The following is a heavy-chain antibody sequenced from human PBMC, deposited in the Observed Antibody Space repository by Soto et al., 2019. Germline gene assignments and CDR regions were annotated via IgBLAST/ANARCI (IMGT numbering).Heavy chain of an antibody. CDR3: ARGGIAVAGNDAFDI. J-gene: IGHJ3*02. CDR1: GGSISSYY. V-gene: IGHV4-59*01. Sequence: QVQLQESGPGLVKPSETLSLTCTVSGGSISSYYWSWIRQPPGKGLEWIGYIYYSGSTNYNPSLKRRVTISVDTSKNPFSLKLSSVTAADTAVYYCARGGIAVAGNDAFDIWGQGTMVTVSS. D-gene: IGHD6-19*01. CDR2: IYYSGST.